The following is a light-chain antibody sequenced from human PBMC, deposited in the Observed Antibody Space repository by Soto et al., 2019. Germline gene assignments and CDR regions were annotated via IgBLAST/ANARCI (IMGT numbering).Light chain of an antibody. Sequence: EIVMTQSPATLSVSPGERATLSCRASQSVTTNLAWYQQQPGQAPRLLIYDASTRATGIPARFSGSGSGTEFTLTISSLQSEDFAVYYCQQYHNWPPDTFDQGTKVEIK. V-gene: IGKV3-15*01. CDR3: QQYHNWPPDT. J-gene: IGKJ1*01. CDR1: QSVTTN. CDR2: DAS.